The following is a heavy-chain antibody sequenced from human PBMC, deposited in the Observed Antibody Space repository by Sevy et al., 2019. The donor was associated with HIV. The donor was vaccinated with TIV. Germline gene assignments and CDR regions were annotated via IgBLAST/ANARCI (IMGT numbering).Heavy chain of an antibody. CDR2: INPNSGGT. CDR1: GYTFTGYY. D-gene: IGHD6-13*01. V-gene: IGHV1-2*06. Sequence: ASVKVSCKASGYTFTGYYMHWVRQAPGQGLEWMGRINPNSGGTNYAQKFQGGVTMTRDTSISTAYMELRRLRSDDTAVYYCAIRIAAAGSVSSDYWGQGTLVTVSS. J-gene: IGHJ4*02. CDR3: AIRIAAAGSVSSDY.